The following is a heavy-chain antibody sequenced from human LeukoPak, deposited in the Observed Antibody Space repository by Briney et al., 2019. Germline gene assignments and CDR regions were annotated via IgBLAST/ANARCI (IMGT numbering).Heavy chain of an antibody. CDR2: ISGYNGNT. CDR3: ARDLKRGYSSGRYSWGTGSSNDY. D-gene: IGHD6-19*01. CDR1: GYTFTGYY. Sequence: ASVKVSCKASGYTFTGYYMHWVRQAPGQGLEWMGWISGYNGNTNYAQQKLQGRVTMTTDTSTSTAYMELRSLRSDDTAVYYCARDLKRGYSSGRYSWGTGSSNDYWGQGTLVTVSS. V-gene: IGHV1-18*04. J-gene: IGHJ4*02.